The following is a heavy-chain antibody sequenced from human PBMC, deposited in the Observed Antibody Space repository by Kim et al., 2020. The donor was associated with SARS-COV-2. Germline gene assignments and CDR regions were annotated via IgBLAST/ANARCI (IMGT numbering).Heavy chain of an antibody. V-gene: IGHV3-30-3*01. CDR2: ISYDGSNK. D-gene: IGHD3-9*01. CDR3: ARGDFDWLLPGVDY. J-gene: IGHJ4*02. CDR1: GFTFSSYA. Sequence: GGSLRLSCAASGFTFSSYAMHWVRQAPGKGLEWVAVISYDGSNKYYADSVKGRFTTSRDNSKNTLYLQMNSLRAEDTAVYYCARGDFDWLLPGVDYWGQGTLVTVSS.